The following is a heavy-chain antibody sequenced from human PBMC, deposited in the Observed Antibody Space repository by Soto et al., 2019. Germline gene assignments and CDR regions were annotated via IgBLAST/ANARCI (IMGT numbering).Heavy chain of an antibody. CDR1: GFTFSNAW. D-gene: IGHD2-2*01. J-gene: IGHJ6*02. CDR2: IKSKTDGGTT. V-gene: IGHV3-15*07. CDR3: TTDERYCSSTSCYGGGYYYYYYGMDV. Sequence: EVQLVESGGGLVKPGGSLRLSCAASGFTFSNAWMNWVRQAPGKGLEWVGRIKSKTDGGTTDYAAPVKGRFTISRDDSKNSLQLQMNSLKTEDTAVYYCTTDERYCSSTSCYGGGYYYYYYGMDVWGQGTTVTVAS.